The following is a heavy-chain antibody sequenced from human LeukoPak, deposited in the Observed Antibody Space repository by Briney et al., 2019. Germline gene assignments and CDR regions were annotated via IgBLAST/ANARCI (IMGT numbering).Heavy chain of an antibody. CDR2: IYYTGST. V-gene: IGHV4-59*01. CDR3: ANLTEFYGAGRRHNYYSYYVDV. D-gene: IGHD3-10*01. Sequence: PSETLSLTCTVSGAPISSYYWGWIRQPPGKGLEWIGYIYYTGSTNYNPSLKSRDTMSVDTSKNQFSLKLSSMTAADTAVYYCANLTEFYGAGRRHNYYSYYVDVWGKGTTVTISS. CDR1: GAPISSYY. J-gene: IGHJ6*03.